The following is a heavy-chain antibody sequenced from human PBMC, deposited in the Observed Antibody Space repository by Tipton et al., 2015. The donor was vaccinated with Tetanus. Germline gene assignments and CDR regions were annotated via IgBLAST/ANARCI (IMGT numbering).Heavy chain of an antibody. Sequence: TLSLTCTLSGGSISSSDYYWSWVRQPPGEGLEWIGSIYYSGIPYYNPSLKSRVTISVDTSKDQFSLKLSSVAAADTAVYYCARAYDFWSGHLDFWGQGTLVTVSS. CDR2: IYYSGIP. J-gene: IGHJ4*02. CDR3: ARAYDFWSGHLDF. D-gene: IGHD3-3*01. CDR1: GGSISSSDYY. V-gene: IGHV4-39*07.